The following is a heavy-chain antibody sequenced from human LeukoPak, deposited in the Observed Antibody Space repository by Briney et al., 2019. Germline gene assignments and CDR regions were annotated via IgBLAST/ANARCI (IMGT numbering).Heavy chain of an antibody. CDR3: AKDQAVTTKYNWFDP. D-gene: IGHD4-17*01. V-gene: IGHV1-18*01. CDR2: ISAYNGNT. Sequence: ASVKVSCKASGYTFTSYGISWVRQAPGQGLEWMGWISAYNGNTNYAQKLQGRVTMTTDTSTSTAYMELRSLRAEDTAVYYCAKDQAVTTKYNWFDPWGQGTLVTVSS. CDR1: GYTFTSYG. J-gene: IGHJ5*02.